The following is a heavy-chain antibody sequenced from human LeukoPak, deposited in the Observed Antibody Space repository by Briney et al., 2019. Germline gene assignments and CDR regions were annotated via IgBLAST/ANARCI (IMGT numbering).Heavy chain of an antibody. V-gene: IGHV4-39*01. CDR3: ARLALVGASRVVDY. Sequence: SETLSLTCTVSGGSISSGTYYWGWVRQPPGKGLKWIGSIYSSGSTYYNPSLKSRVTISVDTSKNQFSLNLSSVTAADTAVYYCARLALVGASRVVDYWGQGTLVTVSS. CDR2: IYSSGST. D-gene: IGHD1-26*01. J-gene: IGHJ4*02. CDR1: GGSISSGTYY.